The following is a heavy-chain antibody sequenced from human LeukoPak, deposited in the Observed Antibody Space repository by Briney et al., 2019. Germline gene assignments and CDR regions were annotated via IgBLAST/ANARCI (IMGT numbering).Heavy chain of an antibody. CDR3: AKTQDGGRYYYDSSGYTKGY. Sequence: GGSLRLSCAASGSTFSSYAMSWVRQAPGKGLEWVSAISGSGGSTYYADSVKGRFTISRDNSKNTLYLQMNSLRAEDTAVYYCAKTQDGGRYYYDSSGYTKGYWGQGTLVTVSS. CDR2: ISGSGGST. J-gene: IGHJ4*02. V-gene: IGHV3-23*01. D-gene: IGHD3-22*01. CDR1: GSTFSSYA.